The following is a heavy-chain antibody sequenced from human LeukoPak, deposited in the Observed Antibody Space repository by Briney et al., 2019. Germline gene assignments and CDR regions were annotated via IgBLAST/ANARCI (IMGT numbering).Heavy chain of an antibody. J-gene: IGHJ3*02. CDR2: VDPEDGET. CDR3: ATGSTNDAFDI. V-gene: IGHV1-69-2*01. Sequence: ASVKVSCKASGYTFTDYYMHWVQQAPGKGLGWMGLVDPEDGETIYAEKFQGRVTITADTSTDTAYMELSSLRSEDTAVYYCATGSTNDAFDIWGQGTMVTVSS. D-gene: IGHD2-2*01. CDR1: GYTFTDYY.